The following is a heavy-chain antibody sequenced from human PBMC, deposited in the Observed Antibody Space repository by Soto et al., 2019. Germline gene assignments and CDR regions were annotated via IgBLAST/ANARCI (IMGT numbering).Heavy chain of an antibody. Sequence: ASVKVSCKASGGTFSSYAISWVRQAPGQGLEWMGWINAGNGTTKYSQKFQGRVTITRDTSASTAYMELSSLRSEDTAVYYCARAQEYSSSWYYWFDPWGQGTLVTVSS. J-gene: IGHJ5*02. CDR3: ARAQEYSSSWYYWFDP. D-gene: IGHD6-13*01. CDR2: INAGNGTT. V-gene: IGHV1-3*01. CDR1: GGTFSSYA.